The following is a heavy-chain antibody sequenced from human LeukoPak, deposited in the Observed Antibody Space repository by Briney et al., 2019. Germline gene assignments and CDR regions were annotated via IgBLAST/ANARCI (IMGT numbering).Heavy chain of an antibody. V-gene: IGHV3-11*06. J-gene: IGHJ6*04. CDR1: GFTFSDYY. CDR3: AREMGKRGSGSVPSNFYYNGLDV. Sequence: PGGSLRLSCAASGFTFSDYYMSWIRQAPGKGLQWVSYISTSSTYTIYAYSVKGRFTISRDNAKNSLYLQMNSLRAEDTAVYYCAREMGKRGSGSVPSNFYYNGLDVWGKGTTVTVSS. CDR2: ISTSSTYT. D-gene: IGHD3-10*01.